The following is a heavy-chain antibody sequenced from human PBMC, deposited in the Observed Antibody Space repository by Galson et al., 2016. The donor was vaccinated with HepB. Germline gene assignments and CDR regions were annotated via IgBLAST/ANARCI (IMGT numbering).Heavy chain of an antibody. CDR2: MNPNGGNT. CDR3: ARGLMLYGAGGYYFEY. D-gene: IGHD2-8*01. Sequence: RQATGQGLEWMGWMNPNGGNTAYAQKFQGRVTMTRSTSTTTAYMELTDLRSEDTAVYYCARGLMLYGAGGYYFEYWGQGTPVTVSS. J-gene: IGHJ4*02. V-gene: IGHV1-8*01.